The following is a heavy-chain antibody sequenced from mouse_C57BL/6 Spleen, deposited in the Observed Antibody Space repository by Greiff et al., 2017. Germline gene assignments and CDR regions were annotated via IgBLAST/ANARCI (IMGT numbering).Heavy chain of an antibody. CDR3: AREGDENDFDG. J-gene: IGHJ2*01. CDR2: IDPSDSET. Sequence: QVQLQQPGAELVRPGSSVKLSCKASGYTFTSYWMHWVKQRPIQGLEWIGNIDPSDSETHYNQKFKDKATLTVDKSSSTAYMQLSILTSEDSAVYYCAREGDENDFDGWGQGTTLTVS. V-gene: IGHV1-52*01. CDR1: GYTFTSYW.